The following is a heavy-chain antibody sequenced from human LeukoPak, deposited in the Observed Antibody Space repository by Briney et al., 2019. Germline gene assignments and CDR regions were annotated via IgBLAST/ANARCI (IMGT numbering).Heavy chain of an antibody. CDR3: ARVGTSTWYVLYYFDY. V-gene: IGHV3-21*01. D-gene: IGHD6-13*01. Sequence: PGGSPRLSCAASGFTFSTYTMNWVRQAPGKGLEWVSSISTSSHYMYYADSVKGRFTISRDDAKNSLYLQMDSLRAEDTAVYYCARVGTSTWYVLYYFDYWGPGTLVTVSS. J-gene: IGHJ4*02. CDR2: ISTSSHYM. CDR1: GFTFSTYT.